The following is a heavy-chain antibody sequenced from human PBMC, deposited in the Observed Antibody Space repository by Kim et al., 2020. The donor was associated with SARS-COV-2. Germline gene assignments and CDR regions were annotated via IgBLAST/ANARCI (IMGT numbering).Heavy chain of an antibody. Sequence: GGSLRLSCAASGFTFSSYSMNWVRQAPGKGLEWVSSISSSSSYIYYADSVKGRFTISRDNAKNSLYLQMNSLRAEDTAVYYCASLWFGELLSDYWGQGTLVTVSS. J-gene: IGHJ4*02. CDR2: ISSSSSYI. D-gene: IGHD3-10*01. CDR1: GFTFSSYS. V-gene: IGHV3-21*01. CDR3: ASLWFGELLSDY.